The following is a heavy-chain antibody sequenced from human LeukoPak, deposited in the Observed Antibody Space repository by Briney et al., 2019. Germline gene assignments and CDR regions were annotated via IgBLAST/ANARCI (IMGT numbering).Heavy chain of an antibody. CDR2: IYYSVST. CDR1: GGTISSSSYY. J-gene: IGHJ4*02. V-gene: IGHV4-39*07. CDR3: ARVPTVTFFDY. Sequence: SETLSLTCTVSGGTISSSSYYWGWIRQPPGKGLEWIGSIYYSVSTYYNPSLKSRVTISVDTSKNQFSLKLSSVTAADTAVYYCARVPTVTFFDYWGQGTLVTVSS. D-gene: IGHD4-17*01.